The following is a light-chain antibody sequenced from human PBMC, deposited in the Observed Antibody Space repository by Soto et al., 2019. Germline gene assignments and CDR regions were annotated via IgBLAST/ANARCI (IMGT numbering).Light chain of an antibody. CDR2: WAS. CDR1: QSVLYSPNNKIY. V-gene: IGKV4-1*01. CDR3: QQYHSAPQS. Sequence: DIVMTQSPDSLAVSLGERATINCKSSQSVLYSPNNKIYLAWYQQKPGQPPKLLIYWASTRESGVPDRFSGSGSGTDFTLTISSLQAEDVAFYYCQQYHSAPQSFGQGTKVEIK. J-gene: IGKJ1*01.